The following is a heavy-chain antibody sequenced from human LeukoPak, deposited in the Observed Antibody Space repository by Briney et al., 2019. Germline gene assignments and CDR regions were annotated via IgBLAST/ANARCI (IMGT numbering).Heavy chain of an antibody. D-gene: IGHD6-13*01. J-gene: IGHJ6*03. CDR2: VSDSGST. V-gene: IGHV4-59*11. Sequence: PSETLSLTCTVSGGSISSHYWSWIRQPPGKGLEWIGYVSDSGSTNYNPSLKSRVTVSVDTSKDQFSLKLTSVPAADTAVYYCARTGSSWPLYYYYYMDVWGKGTTVTVSS. CDR1: GGSISSHY. CDR3: ARTGSSWPLYYYYYMDV.